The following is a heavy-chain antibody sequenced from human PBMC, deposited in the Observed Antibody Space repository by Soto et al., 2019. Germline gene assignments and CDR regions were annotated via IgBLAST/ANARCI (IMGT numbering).Heavy chain of an antibody. V-gene: IGHV4-34*01. CDR2: INHSGST. J-gene: IGHJ5*02. CDR1: GGSFSGYY. Sequence: SETLSLTCAVYGGSFSGYYWSWIRQPPGKGLEWIGEINHSGSTNYNPSLKSRVTISVDTSKNQFSLKLSSVTAADTAVYYCARGQSYYYDSSAQPRVDPWGQGTLVTVSS. D-gene: IGHD3-22*01. CDR3: ARGQSYYYDSSAQPRVDP.